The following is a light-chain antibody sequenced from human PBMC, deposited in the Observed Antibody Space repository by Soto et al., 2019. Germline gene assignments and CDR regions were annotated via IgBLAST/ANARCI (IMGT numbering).Light chain of an antibody. Sequence: CVLTRPAYVSGAAGGAITISCKGTSSDVGGYNYVSWYQHHPGKAPKLIIYDVTNRPSGVSNPFSGSKSGNTASLTISGLQPEDEADYYCSSYTTSNTRQIVFGTGTKVTVL. J-gene: IGLJ1*01. CDR2: DVT. V-gene: IGLV2-14*03. CDR1: SSDVGGYNY. CDR3: SSYTTSNTRQIV.